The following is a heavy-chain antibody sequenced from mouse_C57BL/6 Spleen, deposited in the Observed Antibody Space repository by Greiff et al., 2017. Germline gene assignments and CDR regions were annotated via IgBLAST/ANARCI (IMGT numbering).Heavy chain of an antibody. CDR2: IDPSDSYT. CDR1: GYTFTSYW. J-gene: IGHJ3*01. CDR3: ARKGIYDDYPAWFAY. Sequence: QVQLQQPGAELVMPGASVKLSCKASGYTFTSYWMHWVKQRPGQGLEWIGEIDPSDSYTNYNQKVKGKSTLTVDKSSSTAYMQLSSLTSEDSAVYYYARKGIYDDYPAWFAYWGQGTLVTVSA. V-gene: IGHV1-69*01. D-gene: IGHD2-3*01.